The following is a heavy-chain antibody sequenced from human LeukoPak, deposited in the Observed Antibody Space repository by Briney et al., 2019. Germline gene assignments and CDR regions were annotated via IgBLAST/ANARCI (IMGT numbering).Heavy chain of an antibody. CDR3: ARDRYVVLMVYAMDY. J-gene: IGHJ4*02. CDR1: GFTFSSYA. D-gene: IGHD2-8*01. CDR2: ISYDGSNK. Sequence: GGSLRLSCAASGFTFSSYAMHWVRQAPGKGLECVAVISYDGSNKYYADSVKGRFTISRDNSKNTLYLQMNSLRAEDTAVYYCARDRYVVLMVYAMDYWGQGTLVTVSS. V-gene: IGHV3-30-3*01.